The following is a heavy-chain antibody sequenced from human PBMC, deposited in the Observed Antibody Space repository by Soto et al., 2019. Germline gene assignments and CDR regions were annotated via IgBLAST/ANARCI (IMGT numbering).Heavy chain of an antibody. D-gene: IGHD6-25*01. CDR1: GGSINSCDSF. J-gene: IGHJ4*02. V-gene: IGHV4-30-4*01. Sequence: PSETLSLTCSVSGGSINSCDSFWNWIRHTPGKGLEWIGFIYYTGSTYCSPSLRSRCSMSLDTSENQFSLKLSSVTAADTAVYYCARSGRPLTEFHSWGQGILVTVSS. CDR2: IYYTGST. CDR3: ARSGRPLTEFHS.